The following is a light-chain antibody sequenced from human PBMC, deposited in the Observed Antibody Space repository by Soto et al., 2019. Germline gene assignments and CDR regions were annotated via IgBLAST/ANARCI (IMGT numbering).Light chain of an antibody. CDR1: QNIGNY. CDR3: QQSFDSLLLT. CDR2: GAS. V-gene: IGKV1-39*01. Sequence: DIQMTQSPSSLSASVGDRVTITCRASQNIGNYLNWYQHKPGRAPKLLIFGASRLQSGVPSRFSGSVSGADFTLTISSLQPDDFATYYCQQSFDSLLLTFGGGTEVAIK. J-gene: IGKJ4*01.